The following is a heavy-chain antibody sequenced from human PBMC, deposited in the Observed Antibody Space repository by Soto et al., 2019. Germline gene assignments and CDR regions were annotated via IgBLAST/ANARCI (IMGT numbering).Heavy chain of an antibody. CDR1: GFQLSNTRRG. V-gene: IGHV2-26*01. J-gene: IGHJ1*01. D-gene: IGHD1-1*01. CDR2: IFSNAEK. Sequence: QVTLKDSVPVLVKPTETLPLTGSASGFQLSNTRRGWTWIRQPPGKALEWLATIFSNAEKSYNTSWESRLTISRDTSKNQVVLTMTNMDPVDTGTYYYERIWIVEGYLQHWGQCTLVTVSS. CDR3: ERIWIVEGYLQH.